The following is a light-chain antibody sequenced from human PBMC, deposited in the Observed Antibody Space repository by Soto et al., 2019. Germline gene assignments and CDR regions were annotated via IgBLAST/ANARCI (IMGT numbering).Light chain of an antibody. V-gene: IGLV1-40*01. CDR3: SSYTSSSTLAV. CDR2: GNS. CDR1: SSNIGAGYD. J-gene: IGLJ1*01. Sequence: QSVLTQPPSVSRAPGQRVTISCTGSSSNIGAGYDVHWYQQLPGTAPKLLIYGNSNRPSGVPDRFSGSKSDTSASLTITGLQAEDEADYYCSSYTSSSTLAVFGTGTKVTVL.